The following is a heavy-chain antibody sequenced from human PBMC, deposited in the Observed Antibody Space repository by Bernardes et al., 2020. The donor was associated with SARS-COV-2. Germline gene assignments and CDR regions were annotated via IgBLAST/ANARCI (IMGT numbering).Heavy chain of an antibody. CDR2: IYHSGNT. V-gene: IGHV4-59*08. J-gene: IGHJ4*02. CDR3: ARSGSLRVLFDY. D-gene: IGHD3-10*01. CDR1: GGSISNYY. Sequence: SETLSLTCTVSGGSISNYYWSWIRQPPGKGLEWNGYIYHSGNTNYSPSLKSRVTISVDTSKSQFSLNLSSVTAADTAVYYCARSGSLRVLFDYWGQGTLVTVSS.